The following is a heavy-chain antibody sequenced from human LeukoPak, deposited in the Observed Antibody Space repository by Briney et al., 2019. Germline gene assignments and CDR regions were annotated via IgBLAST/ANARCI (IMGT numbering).Heavy chain of an antibody. V-gene: IGHV1-2*02. Sequence: GASVRVSCKASEYTFTGYYMHWVRQAPGQGLEWMGWINPNSGGTNYAQKFQGRVTMTRDTSISTAYMELSRLRSDDTAVYYCAKVTYYYDSSGLEGDWFDPWGQGTLVTVSS. D-gene: IGHD3-22*01. CDR2: INPNSGGT. CDR1: EYTFTGYY. J-gene: IGHJ5*02. CDR3: AKVTYYYDSSGLEGDWFDP.